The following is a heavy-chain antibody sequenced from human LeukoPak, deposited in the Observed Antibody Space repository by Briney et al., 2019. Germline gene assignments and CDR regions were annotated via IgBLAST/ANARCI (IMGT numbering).Heavy chain of an antibody. CDR2: IRYDGSEQ. D-gene: IGHD3-10*01. Sequence: GGSLRLSCTSSGFIFRSHWMNWVRQAPGKGPEWVANIRYDGSEQYYVDSVKGRFSISRDNTKNLLYPQMNSLRVEDTAVYYCARDYGWSFANWGQGTLVTVSS. V-gene: IGHV3-7*03. CDR3: ARDYGWSFAN. CDR1: GFIFRSHW. J-gene: IGHJ4*02.